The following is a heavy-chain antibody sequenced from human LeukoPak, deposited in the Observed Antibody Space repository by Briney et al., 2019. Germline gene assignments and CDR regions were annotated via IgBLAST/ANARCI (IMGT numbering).Heavy chain of an antibody. Sequence: PSETLSLTCAVYGGSFSGYYWSWIRQPPGKGLEWIGEINHSGSTNYNPSLKSRVTISVDTSKNQFSLKLSSVTAADTAVYYCARGSWGPIVLMVYARGYFGYWGQGTLVTVSS. J-gene: IGHJ4*02. CDR3: ARGSWGPIVLMVYARGYFGY. CDR1: GGSFSGYY. D-gene: IGHD2-8*01. CDR2: INHSGST. V-gene: IGHV4-34*01.